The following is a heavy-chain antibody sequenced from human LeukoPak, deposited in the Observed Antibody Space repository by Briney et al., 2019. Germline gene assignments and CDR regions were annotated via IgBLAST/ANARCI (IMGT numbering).Heavy chain of an antibody. CDR3: ARLSGSSSWYGIDY. D-gene: IGHD6-13*01. CDR2: INSGGSTK. CDR1: GFTFSSYA. Sequence: GGSLRLSCAASGFTFSSYAMSWVRQAPGKGLEWVSYINSGGSTKYYADSVKGRFTISRDNAKNTLYLQMNSLRDEDTAVYYCARLSGSSSWYGIDYWGQGTLVTVSS. V-gene: IGHV3-48*02. J-gene: IGHJ4*02.